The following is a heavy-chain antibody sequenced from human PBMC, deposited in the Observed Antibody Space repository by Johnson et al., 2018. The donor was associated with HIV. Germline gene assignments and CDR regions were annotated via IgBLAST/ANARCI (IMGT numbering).Heavy chain of an antibody. V-gene: IGHV3-66*01. CDR2: IYSRDTT. D-gene: IGHD3-16*01. CDR3: AKVGDSPDAFDI. J-gene: IGHJ3*02. CDR1: GFTVISNY. Sequence: VQLVESGGGLVQPGGSLRLSCAVSGFTVISNYMTWVRQAPGKGLEWVSIIYSRDTTYYADSVKGRFTISRDSSKNTLYLQMNSLRDEDTAVYDCAKVGDSPDAFDIWGQGTMVTVSS.